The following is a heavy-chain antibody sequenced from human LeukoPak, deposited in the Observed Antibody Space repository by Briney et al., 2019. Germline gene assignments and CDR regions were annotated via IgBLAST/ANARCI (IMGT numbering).Heavy chain of an antibody. J-gene: IGHJ4*02. Sequence: PSETLSLTCTVSGGSISSSSYYWGWIRQPPGKGLEWIGSIYYSGSTYYNPSLKSRVTISVDTSKNQFSLNLTSVTAADTAVYYCSRESGPFSPFGFWGQGTLVSVHS. D-gene: IGHD1-26*01. V-gene: IGHV4-39*07. CDR3: SRESGPFSPFGF. CDR2: IYYSGST. CDR1: GGSISSSSYY.